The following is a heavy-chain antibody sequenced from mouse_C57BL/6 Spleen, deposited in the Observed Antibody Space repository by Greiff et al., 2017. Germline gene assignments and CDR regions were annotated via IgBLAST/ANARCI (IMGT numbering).Heavy chain of an antibody. V-gene: IGHV6-3*01. CDR2: IRLKSDNYAT. CDR1: GFTFSNYW. J-gene: IGHJ4*01. Sequence: EVKLEESGGGLVQPGGSMKLSCVASGFTFSNYWMNWVRQSPEKGLEWVAQIRLKSDNYATHYAESVKGRFTISRDDSKSSVYLQMNNLRAEDTGIYYCTGASSGYAMDYWGQGTSVTVSS. D-gene: IGHD3-2*02. CDR3: TGASSGYAMDY.